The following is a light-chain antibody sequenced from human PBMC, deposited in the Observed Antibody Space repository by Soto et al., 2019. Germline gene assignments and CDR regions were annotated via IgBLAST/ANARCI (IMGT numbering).Light chain of an antibody. Sequence: DIVMTQSPATLSVSPGETASLSCRASREVTTNVVWYQHKPGQSPRLLVYGASIRPTGVPDRFSGSGSGTEVFLTISGVQADDYAVSYCRQYNMWPSWTFGQGTKVEMK. J-gene: IGKJ1*01. CDR1: REVTTN. V-gene: IGKV3-15*01. CDR3: RQYNMWPSWT. CDR2: GAS.